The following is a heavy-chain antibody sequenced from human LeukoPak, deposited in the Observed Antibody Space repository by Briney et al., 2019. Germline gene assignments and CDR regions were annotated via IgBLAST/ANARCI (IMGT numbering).Heavy chain of an antibody. V-gene: IGHV1-2*02. Sequence: ASVKVSCKASGYTFTAYYMHWVRQAPGQGLEWMGWINPNSGGTNYAQKFQGRVPMTRDTSISTAYMELSRLTSDDTAVYYCAKNVPYSSGWYSDYWGQGTLVTVSS. CDR3: AKNVPYSSGWYSDY. CDR2: INPNSGGT. CDR1: GYTFTAYY. J-gene: IGHJ4*02. D-gene: IGHD6-19*01.